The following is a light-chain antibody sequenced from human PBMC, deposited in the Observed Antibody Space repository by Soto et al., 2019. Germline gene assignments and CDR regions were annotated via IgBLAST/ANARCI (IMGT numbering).Light chain of an antibody. Sequence: DIQMTQSPSSVSASVGDRVTITCRASQGISSRLAWYQQQPGKAPNLLIYAASSLQSGVPSRFSGSGSETDFTLPIGSLQPDDFATYYCQQSNSFPLPFGWGTTVEIK. CDR3: QQSNSFPLP. CDR1: QGISSR. J-gene: IGKJ4*01. V-gene: IGKV1-12*01. CDR2: AAS.